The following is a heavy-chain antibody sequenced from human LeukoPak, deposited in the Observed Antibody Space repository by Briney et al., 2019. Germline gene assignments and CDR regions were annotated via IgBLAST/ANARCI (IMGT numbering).Heavy chain of an antibody. CDR1: GYTFTNYA. CDR2: MNPNSGNT. CDR3: ALYYYGSGSYYPYKYFQH. Sequence: ASVKVSCKASGYTFTNYAMSWVRQAPGQGLEWMGWMNPNSGNTGYAQKFQGRVTMTRNTSISTAYMELSSLRSEDTAVYYCALYYYGSGSYYPYKYFQHWGQGTLVTVSS. J-gene: IGHJ1*01. D-gene: IGHD3-10*01. V-gene: IGHV1-8*02.